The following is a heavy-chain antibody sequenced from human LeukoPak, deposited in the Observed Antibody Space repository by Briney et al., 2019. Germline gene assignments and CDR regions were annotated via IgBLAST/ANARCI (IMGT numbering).Heavy chain of an antibody. CDR2: IYHSGST. V-gene: IGHV4-38-2*02. CDR1: GYSISSGYY. D-gene: IGHD2-8*01. Sequence: SETLSLTCTVSGYSISSGYYWGWIRQPPGKGLEWMGSIYHSGSTFENPSHKSRVTISVDTSKTQSPLKPSSATAADAAVYYCARSPGYCTNGVCYWNQSFDYWGQGTLVTVSS. J-gene: IGHJ4*02. CDR3: ARSPGYCTNGVCYWNQSFDY.